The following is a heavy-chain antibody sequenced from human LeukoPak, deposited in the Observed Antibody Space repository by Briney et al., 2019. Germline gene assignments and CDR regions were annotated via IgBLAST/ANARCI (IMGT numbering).Heavy chain of an antibody. Sequence: PGGSLRLSCAASGFTFTNYSMNWVRQAPGKGLEWVSSISRSSSYIYYAASVKGRFSISRDNAKNSLYLQMNSLRVEEKAVYYCARENTHDYVLLVWGQGTLVTVSS. CDR2: ISRSSSYI. CDR1: GFTFTNYS. J-gene: IGHJ4*02. D-gene: IGHD4-17*01. V-gene: IGHV3-21*04. CDR3: ARENTHDYVLLV.